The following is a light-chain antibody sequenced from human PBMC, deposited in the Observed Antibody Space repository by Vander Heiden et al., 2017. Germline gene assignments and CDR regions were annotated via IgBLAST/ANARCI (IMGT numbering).Light chain of an antibody. CDR3: QQSYSTAWT. J-gene: IGKJ1*01. CDR2: AAS. V-gene: IGKV1-39*01. CDR1: QSISSY. Sequence: DIHMTHSPSSLSASVGDRVTNTRRTRQSISSYLNWHQQKPGKAPKLLIYAASSLQSGVPSRFSGSGSGTDFTPTISRLQPEDVATYYCQQSYSTAWTFGQGTKVEIK.